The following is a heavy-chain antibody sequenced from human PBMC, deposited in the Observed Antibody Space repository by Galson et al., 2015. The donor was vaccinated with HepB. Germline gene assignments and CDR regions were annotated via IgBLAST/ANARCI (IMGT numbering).Heavy chain of an antibody. CDR1: GYTFTSYA. J-gene: IGHJ5*02. V-gene: IGHV1-3*01. Sequence: SVKVSCKASGYTFTSYAMHWVRQAPGQRLEWMGWINAGNGNTKYSQKFQGRVTITRDTSASTAYMDLSSLRSEDTAVYYCARSAYISGRNWLDPWGQGTLVTVSS. CDR3: ARSAYISGRNWLDP. CDR2: INAGNGNT. D-gene: IGHD6-19*01.